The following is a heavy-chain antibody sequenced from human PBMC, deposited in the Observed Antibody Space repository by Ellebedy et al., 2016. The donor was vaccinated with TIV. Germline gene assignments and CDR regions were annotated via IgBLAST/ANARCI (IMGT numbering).Heavy chain of an antibody. V-gene: IGHV3-23*01. CDR1: GFSFSSYP. CDR3: ATVAAAGPNEY. CDR2: ISGRGGST. D-gene: IGHD6-13*01. Sequence: GGSLRLSXAASGFSFSSYPMSWVRQAPGKGLEWVSVISGRGGSTYYADSVKGRFTVSRDNSKNTLYLQMNSLRAEDTAVYYCATVAAAGPNEYWGQGTLVTVSS. J-gene: IGHJ4*02.